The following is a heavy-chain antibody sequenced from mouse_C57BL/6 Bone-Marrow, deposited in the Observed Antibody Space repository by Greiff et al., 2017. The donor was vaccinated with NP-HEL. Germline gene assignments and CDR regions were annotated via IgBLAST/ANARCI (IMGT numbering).Heavy chain of an antibody. CDR3: AIYDGYLRWYFDV. CDR2: IHPNSGST. V-gene: IGHV1-64*01. CDR1: GYTFTSYW. J-gene: IGHJ1*03. Sequence: QVQLQQPGAELVEPGASVKLSCKASGYTFTSYWMHWVKQRPGQGLEWIGMIHPNSGSTNYNEKFKSKATLTVDKSSSTAYMQLSSLTSEDSAVYYCAIYDGYLRWYFDVWGTGTTVTVSS. D-gene: IGHD2-3*01.